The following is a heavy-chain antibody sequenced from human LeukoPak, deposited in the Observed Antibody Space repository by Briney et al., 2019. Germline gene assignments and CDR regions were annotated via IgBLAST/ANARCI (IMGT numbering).Heavy chain of an antibody. CDR1: GYSISSGYY. CDR2: IYHSGST. V-gene: IGHV4-38-2*01. CDR3: ARAPVRAYSSGWLDLRYFQH. D-gene: IGHD6-19*01. Sequence: SETLSLTCAVSGYSISSGYYWGWIRQPPGKGLEWIGSIYHSGSTYYNPSLKSRVTISVDTSKNQFSLKLSSVTAADTAGYYCARAPVRAYSSGWLDLRYFQHWGQGNLVTVSS. J-gene: IGHJ1*01.